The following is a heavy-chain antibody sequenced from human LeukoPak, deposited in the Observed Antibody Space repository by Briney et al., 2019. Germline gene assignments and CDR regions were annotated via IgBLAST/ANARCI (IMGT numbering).Heavy chain of an antibody. CDR1: GSVRSISNSY. CDR3: ARDLRSSGWYAFDH. Sequence: SETLSLTYTVSGSVRSISNSYWRWIRQPPGKGLEWIGYIYYSGSTNHNPSLKSRVTMSVDTSKNQLSLKLSSVTAADTAVYYCARDLRSSGWYAFDHWGRGTLVTVSS. CDR2: IYYSGST. J-gene: IGHJ4*02. V-gene: IGHV4-59*01. D-gene: IGHD6-19*01.